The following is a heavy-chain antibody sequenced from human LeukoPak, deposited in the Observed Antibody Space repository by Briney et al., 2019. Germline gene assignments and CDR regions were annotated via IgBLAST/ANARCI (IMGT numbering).Heavy chain of an antibody. CDR3: AKDFALVVPAARVGN. V-gene: IGHV3-30*18. D-gene: IGHD2-2*01. CDR2: ISYDGSNK. J-gene: IGHJ4*02. Sequence: PGGSLRLSRAASGFTFSSYGMHWVRQAPGKGLEWVAVISYDGSNKYYADSVKGRFTISRDNSKNTLYLQMNSLRAEDTAVYYCAKDFALVVPAARVGNWGQGTLVTVSS. CDR1: GFTFSSYG.